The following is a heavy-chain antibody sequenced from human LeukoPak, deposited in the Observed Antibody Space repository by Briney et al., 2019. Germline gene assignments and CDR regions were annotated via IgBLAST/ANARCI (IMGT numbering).Heavy chain of an antibody. CDR2: ISSSSSYI. J-gene: IGHJ4*02. Sequence: GGSLRLSCAASGFTFSSYSMNWVRQAPGKGLEWVSSISSSSSYIYYADSVKGRFTISRDNAKNSLYLQMNSLIAEDTAVYYCARQSSGYDLGYWRQGTLVTVSS. CDR3: ARQSSGYDLGY. CDR1: GFTFSSYS. V-gene: IGHV3-21*01. D-gene: IGHD5-12*01.